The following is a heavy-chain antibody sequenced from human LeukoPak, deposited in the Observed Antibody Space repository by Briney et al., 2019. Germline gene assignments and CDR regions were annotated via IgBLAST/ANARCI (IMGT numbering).Heavy chain of an antibody. Sequence: PGGSLRLPCEASGFSFSAAWMTWDRQAPGKGLEWVATIKNDGSDKYYVDSVKGRFTLSRDNAKNSVYLQMNSLRVEDTAVYYCVNLGYSDGGQGTLVTVSS. CDR3: VNLGYSD. CDR1: GFSFSAAW. D-gene: IGHD5-12*01. J-gene: IGHJ4*02. CDR2: IKNDGSDK. V-gene: IGHV3-7*01.